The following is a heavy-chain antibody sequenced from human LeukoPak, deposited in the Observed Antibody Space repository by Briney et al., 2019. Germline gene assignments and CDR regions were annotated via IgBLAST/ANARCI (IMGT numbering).Heavy chain of an antibody. CDR2: ISSTSVSI. D-gene: IGHD7-27*01. J-gene: IGHJ3*01. CDR1: GFTFSSYS. Sequence: GGSLRLSCAASGFTFSSYSMNWVRQASGKGPEWVAYISSTSVSIDYADSVKGRFYISRENAKNSLYLQINSLRAEDTAVYYCARRQLGPRLWDAFDVWGQGTVVTVSS. V-gene: IGHV3-48*04. CDR3: ARRQLGPRLWDAFDV.